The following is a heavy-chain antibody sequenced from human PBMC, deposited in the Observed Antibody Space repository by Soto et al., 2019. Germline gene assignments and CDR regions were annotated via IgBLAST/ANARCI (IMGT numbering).Heavy chain of an antibody. CDR1: GFTFSSNA. Sequence: ESGGGLVQPGGSLRLSCAASGFTFSSNAMSWVRQAPGKGLEWVSGVSESGGITYYADSVKGRFTISRDNSKSMLYLQMNSLVVDDTAVYYCGKGDSGQGGSVYWGQGTLVTVSS. V-gene: IGHV3-23*01. CDR3: GKGDSGQGGSVY. D-gene: IGHD3-10*01. CDR2: VSESGGIT. J-gene: IGHJ4*02.